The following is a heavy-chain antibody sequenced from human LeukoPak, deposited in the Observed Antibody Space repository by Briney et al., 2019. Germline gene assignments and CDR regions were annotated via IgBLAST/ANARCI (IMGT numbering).Heavy chain of an antibody. CDR2: IYYSGST. Sequence: SETLSLTCTVSGGSTSSSSYYWGWIRQPPGKGLEWIGSIYYSGSTYYNPSLKSRVTISVDTSKNQFSLKLSSVTAADTAVYYCARQFLTGYFLDYWGQGTLVTVSS. J-gene: IGHJ4*02. D-gene: IGHD3-9*01. CDR3: ARQFLTGYFLDY. V-gene: IGHV4-39*01. CDR1: GGSTSSSSYY.